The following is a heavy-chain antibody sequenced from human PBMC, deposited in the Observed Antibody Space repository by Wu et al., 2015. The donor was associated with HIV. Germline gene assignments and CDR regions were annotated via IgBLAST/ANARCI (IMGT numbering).Heavy chain of an antibody. Sequence: QVQLVQSGAEVKKPGASVKVSCKASGYTFTGYYMHWVRQAPGQGLEWMGWINPNSGGTNYAQKFQGRVTMTRDTSISTAYMELSRLRSDDTAVYYCARDRCSSTSCYELVLFDYVGPGNAGHRLL. CDR3: ARDRCSSTSCYELVLFDY. CDR1: GYTFTGYY. J-gene: IGHJ4*02. CDR2: INPNSGGT. V-gene: IGHV1-2*02. D-gene: IGHD2-2*01.